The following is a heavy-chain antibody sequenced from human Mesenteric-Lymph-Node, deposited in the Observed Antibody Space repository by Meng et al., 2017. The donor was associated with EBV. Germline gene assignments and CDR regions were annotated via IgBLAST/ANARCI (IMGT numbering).Heavy chain of an antibody. CDR2: INPNSGGT. J-gene: IGHJ5*02. Sequence: QVQLVQSGAEGKKPGASVKVSCKASGYTFTGYYMHWVRQAPGQGLEWMGWINPNSGGTNYAQKFQGWVTMTRDTSISTAYMELSRLRSDDTAVYFCMRGSTVTTNWFDPWGQGTLVTVSS. V-gene: IGHV1-2*04. D-gene: IGHD4-17*01. CDR1: GYTFTGYY. CDR3: MRGSTVTTNWFDP.